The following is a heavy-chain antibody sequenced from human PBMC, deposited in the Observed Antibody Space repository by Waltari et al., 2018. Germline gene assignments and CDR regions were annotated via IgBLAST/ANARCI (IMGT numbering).Heavy chain of an antibody. D-gene: IGHD5-18*01. Sequence: QVQLQQWGAGLLKPSETLSLTCAVYGGSFSGNYWNWIRQPPGKGLEWIGEINHSGAATYHPSLKSRVTISIDTSKNQFSLKLNSVTAADTAVYYCARGPDRAKAGIDWGQGTLVTVSS. CDR3: ARGPDRAKAGID. J-gene: IGHJ4*02. CDR2: INHSGAA. V-gene: IGHV4-34*01. CDR1: GGSFSGNY.